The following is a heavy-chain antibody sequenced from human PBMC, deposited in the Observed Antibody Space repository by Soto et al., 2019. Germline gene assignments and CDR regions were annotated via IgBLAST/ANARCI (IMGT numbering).Heavy chain of an antibody. CDR3: AREASSYPRGFDY. J-gene: IGHJ4*02. D-gene: IGHD3-10*01. V-gene: IGHV3-30-3*01. Sequence: QVQLVESGGGVVQPGRSLRLSCAASGFTFSSYATHWVRQAPGKGLEWVAVISYDGSNKYYADSVKGRFTISRDNSKNTLYLQMNSLRAEDTAVYYCAREASSYPRGFDYWGQGTLVTVSS. CDR2: ISYDGSNK. CDR1: GFTFSSYA.